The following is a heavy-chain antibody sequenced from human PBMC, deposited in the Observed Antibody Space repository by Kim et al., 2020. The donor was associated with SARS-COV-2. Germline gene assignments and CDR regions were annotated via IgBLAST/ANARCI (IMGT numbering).Heavy chain of an antibody. V-gene: IGHV1-69*04. Sequence: SVKVSCKASGGTFSTSVISWVRQAPGQGLEWMGRVSPGVDVARYAQNFQGRVTIIADKSTNTVYLELSSLRSEDTAVYYCARDRGSGGVDYWGQGTLVTVSS. D-gene: IGHD5-12*01. CDR3: ARDRGSGGVDY. J-gene: IGHJ4*02. CDR1: GGTFSTSV. CDR2: VSPGVDVA.